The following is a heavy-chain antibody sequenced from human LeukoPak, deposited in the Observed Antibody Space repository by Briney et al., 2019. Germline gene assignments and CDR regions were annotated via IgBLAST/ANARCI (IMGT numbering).Heavy chain of an antibody. D-gene: IGHD4-17*01. CDR3: ARSRTYGDYGRGLDY. J-gene: IGHJ4*02. V-gene: IGHV3-74*01. CDR2: INKDGIST. Sequence: PGGSLRLSCAASGFIFSSYWMHWVRQPPGKGLVYIACINKDGISTSYADSVKGRFTISRDNVENTLYLQMNSLGAEDTAVYFCARSRTYGDYGRGLDYWGQGTLVTVSS. CDR1: GFIFSSYW.